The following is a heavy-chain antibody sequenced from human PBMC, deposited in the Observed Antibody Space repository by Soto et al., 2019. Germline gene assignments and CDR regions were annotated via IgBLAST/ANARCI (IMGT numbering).Heavy chain of an antibody. Sequence: GESLKISCKGSGYSFTSYWISWVRQMPGKGLEWMGRIDPSDSYTNYSPSFQGHVTISADKSISTAYLQWSSLKASDTAMYYCAGAKPGGKYCTNGVCRPPHYYYGMDVWGQGTTVTVSS. J-gene: IGHJ6*02. CDR1: GYSFTSYW. CDR2: IDPSDSYT. CDR3: AGAKPGGKYCTNGVCRPPHYYYGMDV. D-gene: IGHD2-8*01. V-gene: IGHV5-10-1*01.